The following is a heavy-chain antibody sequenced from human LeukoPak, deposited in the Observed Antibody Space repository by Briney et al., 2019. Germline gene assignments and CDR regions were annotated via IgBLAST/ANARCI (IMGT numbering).Heavy chain of an antibody. Sequence: HAGGSLRLSCAASGFTFSSYAMSWVRQAPGKGLEWVSAISGSGGSTYYADSVKGRFTISRDNSKNTLYLQMNSLRAEDTAVYYCAKEGYYYDSSGYAAYFDYWGQGTLVTVSS. J-gene: IGHJ4*02. D-gene: IGHD3-22*01. CDR2: ISGSGGST. V-gene: IGHV3-23*01. CDR1: GFTFSSYA. CDR3: AKEGYYYDSSGYAAYFDY.